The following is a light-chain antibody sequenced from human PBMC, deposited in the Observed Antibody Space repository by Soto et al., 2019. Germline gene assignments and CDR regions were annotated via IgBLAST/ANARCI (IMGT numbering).Light chain of an antibody. CDR1: NSDIGGSKY. J-gene: IGLJ1*01. CDR2: EVT. Sequence: QSVLTQPASVSGSPGQSITLSCTGTNSDIGGSKYVSWYQQHPGKAPKLMIYEVTYRPSGVSDRFSGSKSGNTASLTVSGLQAEDEADYYCSSYTSSGTLYVFGTGPKVTVL. CDR3: SSYTSSGTLYV. V-gene: IGLV2-14*01.